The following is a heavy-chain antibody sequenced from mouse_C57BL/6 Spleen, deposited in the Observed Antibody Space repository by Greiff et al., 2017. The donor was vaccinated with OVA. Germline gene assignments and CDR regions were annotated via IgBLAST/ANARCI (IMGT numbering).Heavy chain of an antibody. CDR2: IDPSDSYT. V-gene: IGHV1-69*01. J-gene: IGHJ1*03. CDR3: AILRGTRYFDV. CDR1: GYTFTSYW. D-gene: IGHD3-3*01. Sequence: VQLQQPGAELVMPGASVKLSCKASGYTFTSYWMHWVKQRPGQGLEWIGEIDPSDSYTNYTQKFKGKSTLTVDKSSSTAYMQLSSLTSEDSAVYYCAILRGTRYFDVWGTGTTVTVSS.